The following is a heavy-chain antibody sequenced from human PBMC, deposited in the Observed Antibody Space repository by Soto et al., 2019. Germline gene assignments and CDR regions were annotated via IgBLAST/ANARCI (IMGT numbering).Heavy chain of an antibody. CDR3: ARGIGVRGDLPGWYFDL. CDR2: INPNSGGT. Sequence: ASVKVSCKASGYTFTGYYMHWVRQAPGQGLEWMGWINPNSGGTNYAQKFQGWVTMTRDTSISTAYMELSRLRSDDTAVYYCARGIGVRGDLPGWYFDLWGRGTLVTVSS. CDR1: GYTFTGYY. J-gene: IGHJ2*01. V-gene: IGHV1-2*04. D-gene: IGHD1-26*01.